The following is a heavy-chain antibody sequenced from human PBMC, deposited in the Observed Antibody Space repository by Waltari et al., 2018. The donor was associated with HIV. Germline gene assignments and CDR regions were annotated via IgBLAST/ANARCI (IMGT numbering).Heavy chain of an antibody. Sequence: QVQLVQSGAEVKKPGASVKVSCKASGYTFTSSDINWVRQATGKGLEWMGWMNPNSGNSGYAQKFQGRVTMTRNTSISTAYMELSSLRSEDTAVYYCARGRILVTPCDYWGQGTLVTVSS. D-gene: IGHD3-3*01. CDR1: GYTFTSSD. J-gene: IGHJ4*02. V-gene: IGHV1-8*01. CDR3: ARGRILVTPCDY. CDR2: MNPNSGNS.